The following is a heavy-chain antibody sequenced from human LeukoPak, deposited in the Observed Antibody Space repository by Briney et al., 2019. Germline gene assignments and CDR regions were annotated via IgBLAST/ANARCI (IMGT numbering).Heavy chain of an antibody. J-gene: IGHJ3*02. D-gene: IGHD3-3*01. Sequence: PGRSLGLSCAASGFTFDDYAMHWVRQAPGKGLEWVSGISSSSSYIYYADSVKGRFTISRDNAKNSLYLQMNSLRAEDTAVYYCARDWGKTSRNYDFWSGYYGDAFDIWGQGTMVTVSS. V-gene: IGHV3-21*01. CDR1: GFTFDDYA. CDR2: ISSSSSYI. CDR3: ARDWGKTSRNYDFWSGYYGDAFDI.